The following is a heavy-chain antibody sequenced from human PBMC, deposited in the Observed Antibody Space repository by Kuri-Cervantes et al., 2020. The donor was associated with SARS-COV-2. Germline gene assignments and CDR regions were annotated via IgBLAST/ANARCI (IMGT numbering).Heavy chain of an antibody. D-gene: IGHD3-22*01. CDR1: GGSFSGYY. Sequence: SETLSLTCAVYGGSFSGYYWSWIRQPPGKGLEWIGEINHSGSTNYNPSLKSRVTISVDTSKNQFSLKLSSVTAADTAVHYCARHDSSGYYYGYDAFDIWGQGTMVTVSS. V-gene: IGHV4-34*01. J-gene: IGHJ3*02. CDR2: INHSGST. CDR3: ARHDSSGYYYGYDAFDI.